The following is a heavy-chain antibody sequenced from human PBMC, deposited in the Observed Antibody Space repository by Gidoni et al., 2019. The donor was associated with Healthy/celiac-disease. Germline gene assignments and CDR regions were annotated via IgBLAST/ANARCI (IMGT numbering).Heavy chain of an antibody. Sequence: EVQLVESGGGLIQPGGSLRLSCAASGFTVSSNYMSWVRQAPGKGLEWVSVIYSGGSTYYADSVKGRFTISRDNSKNTLYLQMNSLRAEDTAVYYCSYSSSPPGEYGMDVWGQGTTVTVSS. D-gene: IGHD6-6*01. CDR1: GFTVSSNY. CDR2: IYSGGST. V-gene: IGHV3-53*01. CDR3: SYSSSPPGEYGMDV. J-gene: IGHJ6*02.